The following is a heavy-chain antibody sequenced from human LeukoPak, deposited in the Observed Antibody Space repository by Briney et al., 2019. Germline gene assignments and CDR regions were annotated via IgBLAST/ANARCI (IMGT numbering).Heavy chain of an antibody. CDR3: ARGEYYYDGGY. D-gene: IGHD3-22*01. Sequence: GGSLRLSCAASGFTFSNYAMSWVRQAPGKGLEWVANIKQDGSEKYLVDSVKGRFTISRDNAKNSLYLQMESLRAEDTAVYYCARGEYYYDGGYWGQGTLVTVSS. CDR2: IKQDGSEK. V-gene: IGHV3-7*04. CDR1: GFTFSNYA. J-gene: IGHJ4*02.